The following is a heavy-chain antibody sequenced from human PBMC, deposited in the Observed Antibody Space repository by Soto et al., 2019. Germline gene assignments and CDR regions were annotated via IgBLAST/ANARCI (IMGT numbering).Heavy chain of an antibody. Sequence: EVQLVESGGGLVQPGGSLRLSCAASGFTFNNYWMTWVRQAPGQGLEWVANIMKDGSLTEYVDLVKGRFTISRDNVKNSLDLQMDRLRVGASAIYFCVGTDGWYRLDCWGAGGLVIVSS. CDR3: VGTDGWYRLDC. CDR1: GFTFNNYW. D-gene: IGHD6-19*01. J-gene: IGHJ4*02. CDR2: IMKDGSLT. V-gene: IGHV3-7*04.